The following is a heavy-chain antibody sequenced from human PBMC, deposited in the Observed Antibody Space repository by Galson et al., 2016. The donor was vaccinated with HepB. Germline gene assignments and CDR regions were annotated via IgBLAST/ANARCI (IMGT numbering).Heavy chain of an antibody. J-gene: IGHJ4*02. CDR3: AREITGWPKDYFDS. Sequence: SETLSLTCTVSGDSISSYCWSWMRQPAGKGLKWIGRICISGRIIYHPALKSRVTMSIDTSKNQFSLKLRSVTAADTAVYYCAREITGWPKDYFDSWGQGTLLTVSS. V-gene: IGHV4-4*07. CDR2: ICISGRI. CDR1: GDSISSYC. D-gene: IGHD1-20*01.